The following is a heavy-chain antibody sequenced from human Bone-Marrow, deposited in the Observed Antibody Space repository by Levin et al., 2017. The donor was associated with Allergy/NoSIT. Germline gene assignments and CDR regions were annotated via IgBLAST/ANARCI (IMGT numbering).Heavy chain of an antibody. Sequence: PSASVKVSCKSSGYTFNAYYIHWARQAPGQGPEWMGWVNPDSGGIDYAEKFQGRVTMTRDTSINTVYIELSRLRSDDTAVYYCARGGTSLWGSHFDVWGQGTTVTVSS. D-gene: IGHD3-16*01. CDR1: GYTFNAYY. V-gene: IGHV1-2*02. CDR3: ARGGTSLWGSHFDV. CDR2: VNPDSGGI. J-gene: IGHJ6*02.